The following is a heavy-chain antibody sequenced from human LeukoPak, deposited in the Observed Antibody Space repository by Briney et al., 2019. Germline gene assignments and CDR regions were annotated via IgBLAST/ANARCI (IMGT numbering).Heavy chain of an antibody. CDR1: GFTFSSYG. V-gene: IGHV3-30*02. CDR3: ARSDYYDSSVDD. J-gene: IGHJ4*02. D-gene: IGHD3-22*01. Sequence: GGSLRLSCAASGFTFSSYGMHWVRQAPGKGLGWVAFIRYDGSNKYYADSVKGRFTISRDNSKNTLYLQMNSLRAEDTAVYYCARSDYYDSSVDDWGQGTLVTVSS. CDR2: IRYDGSNK.